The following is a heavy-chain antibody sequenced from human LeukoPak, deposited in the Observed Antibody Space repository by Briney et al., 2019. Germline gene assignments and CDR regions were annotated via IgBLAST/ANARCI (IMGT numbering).Heavy chain of an antibody. CDR2: ISGSSDSSDYI. CDR1: GFCFSSYS. CDR3: AREGTPSGSFNYYYYYMDV. J-gene: IGHJ6*03. V-gene: IGHV3-21*01. Sequence: PGGSLRLSCAASGFCFSSYSMNWVRQAPGKGLEWVSSISGSSDSSDYIYYADSVKGRFTISRDNAKNSLYLQMNSLRAEDTAVYYCAREGTPSGSFNYYYYYMDVWGKGTTVTVSS. D-gene: IGHD3-10*01.